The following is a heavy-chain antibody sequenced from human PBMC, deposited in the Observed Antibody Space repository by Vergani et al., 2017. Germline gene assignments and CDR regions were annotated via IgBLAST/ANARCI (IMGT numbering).Heavy chain of an antibody. CDR3: ASNYYGSGSYFRYFDL. CDR1: GGSFSGYY. CDR2: INHSGST. V-gene: IGHV4-34*01. J-gene: IGHJ2*01. D-gene: IGHD3-10*01. Sequence: QLQLQESGPGLLKPSETLSLTCAVYGGSFSGYYWSWIRQPPGKGLEWIGEINHSGSTNYNPSLKSRVTISVDTSKNQFSLKLSSVTAADTAVYYCASNYYGSGSYFRYFDLWGRGTLVTVSS.